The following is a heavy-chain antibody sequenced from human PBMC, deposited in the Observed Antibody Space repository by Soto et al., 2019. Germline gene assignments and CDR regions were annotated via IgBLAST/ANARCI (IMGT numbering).Heavy chain of an antibody. Sequence: GGSLRLSCAASGFTFSSYGMHWVRQAPGKGLEWVAVIWYDGSNKYYADSVKGRFTISRDNSKNTLYLQMNSLRAEDTAVYYCARDRRLLWFGELKRDMDVWGQGTTVTVSS. CDR3: ARDRRLLWFGELKRDMDV. CDR2: IWYDGSNK. V-gene: IGHV3-33*01. D-gene: IGHD3-10*01. J-gene: IGHJ6*02. CDR1: GFTFSSYG.